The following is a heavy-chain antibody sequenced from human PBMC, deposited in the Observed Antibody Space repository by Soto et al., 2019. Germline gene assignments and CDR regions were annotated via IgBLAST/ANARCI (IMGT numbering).Heavy chain of an antibody. V-gene: IGHV3-23*01. CDR2: ISSSGGST. D-gene: IGHD3-22*01. CDR3: AKAAYYYDSSSNAPLGDY. Sequence: EVQLLESGGGLVQPGGSLRLSCAASGFTFSSYAMSWVRQAPGKGLEWVSAISSSGGSTYYADSVKGRFTISRDNSKKPLYLQMNSRRAEDTAVYYCAKAAYYYDSSSNAPLGDYWGQGTLVTVSS. J-gene: IGHJ4*02. CDR1: GFTFSSYA.